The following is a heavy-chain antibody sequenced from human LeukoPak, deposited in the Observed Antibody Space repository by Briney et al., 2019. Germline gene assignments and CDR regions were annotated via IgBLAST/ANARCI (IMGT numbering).Heavy chain of an antibody. V-gene: IGHV1-46*01. J-gene: IGHJ4*02. CDR2: INPSGGST. D-gene: IGHD6-19*01. Sequence: ASVKVSCKASGYTFTSYYMHWVRQAPGQGLEWMGIINPSGGSTSYAQKFQGRVTMTRDTSTSTVYMELSSQRSEDTAVYYCARFRGEWLGVGWGQGTLVTVSS. CDR1: GYTFTSYY. CDR3: ARFRGEWLGVG.